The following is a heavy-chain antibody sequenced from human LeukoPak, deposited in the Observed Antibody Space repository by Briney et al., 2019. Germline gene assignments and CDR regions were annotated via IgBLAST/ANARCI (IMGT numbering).Heavy chain of an antibody. Sequence: PGGSLRLSCAASGFTFDDYAMHWVRQAPGKGLEWVSGISWNSGSIGYADSVKGRFTISRDNAKNSLYLQMNSLRAEDTALYYCAKGNAYYYGSGSYMDVWGKGTTVTVSS. J-gene: IGHJ6*03. V-gene: IGHV3-9*01. CDR3: AKGNAYYYGSGSYMDV. D-gene: IGHD3-10*01. CDR2: ISWNSGSI. CDR1: GFTFDDYA.